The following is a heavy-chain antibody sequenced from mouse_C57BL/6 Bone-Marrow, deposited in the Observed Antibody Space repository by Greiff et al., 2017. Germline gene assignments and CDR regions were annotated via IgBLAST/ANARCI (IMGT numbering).Heavy chain of an antibody. Sequence: EVMLVESGAELVRPGASVKLSCTASGFNIKDDYMHWVKQRPEQGLEWIGWIDPENGDTEYAPKFQGKATITADTSSNTAYLQLSSLTSEDTAVYCCTPLAWFAYWGQGTLVTVSA. D-gene: IGHD4-1*01. J-gene: IGHJ3*01. CDR1: GFNIKDDY. CDR3: TPLAWFAY. CDR2: IDPENGDT. V-gene: IGHV14-4*01.